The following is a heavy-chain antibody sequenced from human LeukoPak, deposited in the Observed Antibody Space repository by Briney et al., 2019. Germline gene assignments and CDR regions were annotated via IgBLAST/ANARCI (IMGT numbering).Heavy chain of an antibody. CDR2: IYSGGST. J-gene: IGHJ4*02. CDR3: AREESGYYDFWSGYYRGGLDY. D-gene: IGHD3-3*01. Sequence: PGGSLRLSCAASGFTVSSNYMSWVRQAPGKGLEWVSVIYSGGSTYYADSVKGRFTISRDNSKNTLYLQMNSLRAEDAAVYYCAREESGYYDFWSGYYRGGLDYWGQGTLVTVSS. V-gene: IGHV3-53*01. CDR1: GFTVSSNY.